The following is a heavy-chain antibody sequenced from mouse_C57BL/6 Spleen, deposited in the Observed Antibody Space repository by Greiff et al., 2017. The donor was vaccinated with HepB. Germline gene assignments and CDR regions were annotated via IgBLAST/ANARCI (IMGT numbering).Heavy chain of an antibody. CDR1: GYTFTDYE. D-gene: IGHD1-1*01. J-gene: IGHJ4*01. V-gene: IGHV1-15*01. CDR2: IDPETGGT. CDR3: TSVYGSSYVNYAMDY. Sequence: QVQLKQSGAELVRPGASVTLSCKASGYTFTDYEMHWVKQTPVHGLEWIGAIDPETGGTAYNQKFKGKAILTADKSSSTAYMELRSLTSEDSAVYYCTSVYGSSYVNYAMDYWGQGTSVTVSS.